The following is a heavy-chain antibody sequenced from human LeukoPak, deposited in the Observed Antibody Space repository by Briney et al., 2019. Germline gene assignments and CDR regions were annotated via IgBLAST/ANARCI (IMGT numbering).Heavy chain of an antibody. CDR1: GGSISSYY. CDR3: AREAEYYYDSSGYYYYFDY. D-gene: IGHD3-22*01. V-gene: IGHV4-59*12. J-gene: IGHJ4*02. Sequence: SETLSLTCTVSGGSISSYYWSWIRQPPGKGLEWIGYISYSGNTNYSPSLKSRVTISADTSRNQFSLKLSSVTAADTAVYYCAREAEYYYDSSGYYYYFDYWGQGTLVTVSS. CDR2: ISYSGNT.